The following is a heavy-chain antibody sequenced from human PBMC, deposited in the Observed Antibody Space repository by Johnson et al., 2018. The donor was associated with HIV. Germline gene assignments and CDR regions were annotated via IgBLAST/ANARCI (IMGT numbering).Heavy chain of an antibody. CDR3: ARGCGSRSGSPCYDPFDI. CDR1: GFTFSDHY. Sequence: VQLVESGGGLAKPAWSPRLSCAASGFTFSDHYMDWVRQAPGKGLEWVGRTRKKVNSYTTEYAASVKGRFTVSRDDSKNSVYLQMNSLTPEDTAVYYCARGCGSRSGSPCYDPFDIWGQGTMVTVSS. CDR2: TRKKVNSYTT. V-gene: IGHV3-72*01. J-gene: IGHJ3*02. D-gene: IGHD1-26*01.